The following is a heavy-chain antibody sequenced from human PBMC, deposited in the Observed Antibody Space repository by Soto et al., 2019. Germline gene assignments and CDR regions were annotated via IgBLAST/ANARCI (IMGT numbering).Heavy chain of an antibody. CDR2: ISGRGGST. CDR1: GFSFSSYA. CDR3: AKVHIAVAAYFDY. V-gene: IGHV3-23*01. D-gene: IGHD6-19*01. J-gene: IGHJ4*02. Sequence: RRLSCVASGFSFSSYAMNWVRQAPGKGLEWVSGISGRGGSTYYADSVQGRFTISRDNSKNTLFLQMDSLRVEDTAVYFCAKVHIAVAAYFDYWGQGTLVTVSS.